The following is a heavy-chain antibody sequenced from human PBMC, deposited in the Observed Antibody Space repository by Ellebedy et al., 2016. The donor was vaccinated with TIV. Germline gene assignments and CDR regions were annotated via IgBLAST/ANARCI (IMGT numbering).Heavy chain of an antibody. J-gene: IGHJ4*02. CDR3: AKDALWNYYGSGSYYDYFDY. CDR2: IGTGFDT. Sequence: GGSLRLSCAASGFTFSSYAMHWVRQAPGRGLEWVSTIGTGFDTYDVESVKGRFTISRDNSKNTLYLQMNTLRADDAAVYYCAKDALWNYYGSGSYYDYFDYWGQGTLVTVSS. D-gene: IGHD3-10*01. CDR1: GFTFSSYA. V-gene: IGHV3-23*01.